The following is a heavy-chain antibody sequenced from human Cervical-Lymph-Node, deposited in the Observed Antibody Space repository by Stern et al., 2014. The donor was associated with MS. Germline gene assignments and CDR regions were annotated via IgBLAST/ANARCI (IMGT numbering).Heavy chain of an antibody. J-gene: IGHJ4*02. CDR1: GFTFNNHD. CDR3: ANRDMGYTYGRHDY. Sequence: EKLVESGAEVNKPGSSVKVSCKASGFTFNNHDISWVRQARGKGLEWVGWIGTLFGTPGYARKFQGRVKITADKSTSTAHMVLSSLKREDTGIEYCANRDMGYTYGRHDYWGQGTLVTVS. CDR2: IGTLFGTP. V-gene: IGHV1-69*06. D-gene: IGHD5-12*01.